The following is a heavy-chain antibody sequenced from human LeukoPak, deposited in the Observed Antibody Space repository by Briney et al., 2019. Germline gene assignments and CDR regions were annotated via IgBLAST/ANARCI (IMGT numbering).Heavy chain of an antibody. D-gene: IGHD3-22*01. CDR1: GGTFSSYA. Sequence: SVKVSCKASGGTFSSYAISWVRQAPGQGLEWMGGIIPIFGTANYAQKFQGRVTITTDESTSTAYMELSSLRSEDAAVYYCARDSGSVRYYYDSSGYYDAFDIWGQGTMVTVSS. J-gene: IGHJ3*02. CDR2: IIPIFGTA. V-gene: IGHV1-69*05. CDR3: ARDSGSVRYYYDSSGYYDAFDI.